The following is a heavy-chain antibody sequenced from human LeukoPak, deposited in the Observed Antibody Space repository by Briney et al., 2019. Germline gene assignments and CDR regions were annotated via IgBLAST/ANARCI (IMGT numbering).Heavy chain of an antibody. J-gene: IGHJ6*03. Sequence: PGGSLRLSCAASGFTFDDYGMSWVRQAPGKGLEWVSGINWNGGSTGYADSVKGRFTISRDNAKNSLYLQMNSLRAEDTALYYCARVGSWCTNGVCYPSVYYYYMDVWGKGTTVTVSS. CDR3: ARVGSWCTNGVCYPSVYYYYMDV. CDR1: GFTFDDYG. V-gene: IGHV3-20*04. CDR2: INWNGGST. D-gene: IGHD2-8*01.